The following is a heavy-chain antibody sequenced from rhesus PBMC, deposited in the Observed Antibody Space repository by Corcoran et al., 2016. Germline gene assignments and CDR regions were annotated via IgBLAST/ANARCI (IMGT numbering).Heavy chain of an antibody. V-gene: IGHV4-65*01. CDR3: ARYRPGFDY. CDR1: GGSISSSNW. CDR2: ISGRSGST. J-gene: IGHJ4*01. Sequence: QVQLQESGPGLVKPSETLSLTCAVSGGSISSSNWWSWIRQPPGKGLGWIGYISGRSGSTYDNPSLKSRVTMSTDTSKNQFSLKLSSVTAADTAVYYCARYRPGFDYWGQGVLVTVSS. D-gene: IGHD1-1-1*01.